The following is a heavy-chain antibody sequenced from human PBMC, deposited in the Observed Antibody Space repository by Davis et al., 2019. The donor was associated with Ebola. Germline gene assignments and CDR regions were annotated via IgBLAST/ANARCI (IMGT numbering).Heavy chain of an antibody. V-gene: IGHV1-2*02. Sequence: ASVKVSCKASGYTFIGNYIHWVRQAPGQGLEWMGFINPNNGRTEYAQGFQGRVTLTSDTSSTAYMELIRVRSDDTAFYYCARGVRGDFGGSWFDPWGQGTLVSVTS. CDR3: ARGVRGDFGGSWFDP. CDR2: INPNNGRT. D-gene: IGHD4-17*01. J-gene: IGHJ5*02. CDR1: GYTFIGNY.